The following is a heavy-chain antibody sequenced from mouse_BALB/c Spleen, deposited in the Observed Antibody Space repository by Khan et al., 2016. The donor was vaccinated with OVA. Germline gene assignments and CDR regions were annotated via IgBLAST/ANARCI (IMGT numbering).Heavy chain of an antibody. CDR3: AIDAGRY. D-gene: IGHD3-3*01. CDR1: GYTFTEYT. J-gene: IGHJ4*01. CDR2: INPKNGVT. V-gene: IGHV1-26*01. Sequence: EVQLQQSGPELVKPGASVKISCKTSGYTFTEYTLHWVKQSHGKSLEWIGVINPKNGVTSYNQKFTGKATLTVDKSSNTAYMEFRSLTSEDSAVYYCAIDAGRYWGQGTSVTVSS.